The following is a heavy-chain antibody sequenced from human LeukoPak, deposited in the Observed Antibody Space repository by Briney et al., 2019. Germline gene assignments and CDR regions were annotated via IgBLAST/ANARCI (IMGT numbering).Heavy chain of an antibody. Sequence: GGSLRLSCAASGFTFSSYEMNWVRQAPGKGLEWVSYISSSGSTIYYADSVKGRFTISRDNAKNSLYLQMNSLRAEDTAVYYCAKFHYYDSSGYYHTDFDYWGQGTLVTVSS. D-gene: IGHD3-22*01. J-gene: IGHJ4*02. CDR1: GFTFSSYE. CDR2: ISSSGSTI. V-gene: IGHV3-48*03. CDR3: AKFHYYDSSGYYHTDFDY.